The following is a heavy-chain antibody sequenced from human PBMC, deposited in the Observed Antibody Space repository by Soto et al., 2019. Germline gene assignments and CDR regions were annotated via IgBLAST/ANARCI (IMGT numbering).Heavy chain of an antibody. Sequence: PWHTLTLTCPISGDSVSSNSAAWNCISQAPSIGLEWLGRTYYRSKWYNQYAVSVKSRITVNPDTSKNQFSLQLNYVSPQDTAVYYCARSGPGGYLDSWVQGTLVNLS. CDR2: TYYRSKWYN. J-gene: IGHJ4*02. V-gene: IGHV6-1*01. CDR1: GDSVSSNSAA. D-gene: IGHD5-12*01. CDR3: ARSGPGGYLDS.